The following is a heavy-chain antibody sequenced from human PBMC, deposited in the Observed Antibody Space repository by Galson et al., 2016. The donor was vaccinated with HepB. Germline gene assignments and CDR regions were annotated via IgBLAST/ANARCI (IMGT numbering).Heavy chain of an antibody. D-gene: IGHD3-3*01. Sequence: SVKVSCKASGGTFSSYAISWVRQASGQGLEWMGGIIPIFGTTNCAQKFQGRITITADESTSTAYMELSSLRSEDTAVYYCARGGYYDFWSGYHLIGGPYGMDVWGQGTTVTVSS. CDR1: GGTFSSYA. CDR2: IIPIFGTT. CDR3: ARGGYYDFWSGYHLIGGPYGMDV. J-gene: IGHJ6*02. V-gene: IGHV1-69*13.